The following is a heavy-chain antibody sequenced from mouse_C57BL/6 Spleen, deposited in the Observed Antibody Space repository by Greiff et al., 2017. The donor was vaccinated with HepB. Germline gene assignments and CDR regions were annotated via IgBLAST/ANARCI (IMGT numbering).Heavy chain of an antibody. CDR3: ARFDGNFAWFAY. J-gene: IGHJ3*01. CDR1: GYTFTSYW. V-gene: IGHV1-52*01. D-gene: IGHD2-1*01. CDR2: IDPSDSET. Sequence: QVQLQQPGAELVMPGASVKLSCKASGYTFTSYWMHWVKQRPIQGLEWIGNIDPSDSETHYNQKFKDKATLTVDKSSSTAYMQLSSLTSEDSAVYYCARFDGNFAWFAYWGQGTLVTVSA.